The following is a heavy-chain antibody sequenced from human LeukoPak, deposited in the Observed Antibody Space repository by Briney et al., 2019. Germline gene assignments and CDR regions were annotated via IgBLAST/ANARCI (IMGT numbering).Heavy chain of an antibody. J-gene: IGHJ4*02. V-gene: IGHV3-23*01. CDR3: AKDFQQQLGLYYFDY. CDR1: GFTFSSYA. Sequence: GGPLRLSCAASGFTFSSYAMRWVRQAPGKGLEWVSAISGSGGSTYYADSVKGRFTISRDNSKNTLYLQINSLRAEDTAVYDCAKDFQQQLGLYYFDYWGQGTLVTVSS. CDR2: ISGSGGST. D-gene: IGHD6-13*01.